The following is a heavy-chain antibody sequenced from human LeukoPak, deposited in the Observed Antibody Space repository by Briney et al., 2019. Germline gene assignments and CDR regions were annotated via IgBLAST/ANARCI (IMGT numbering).Heavy chain of an antibody. D-gene: IGHD6-19*01. J-gene: IGHJ4*02. CDR3: AKLVGYSSGWHDY. V-gene: IGHV3-7*01. CDR2: IDQGGSVR. CDR1: GFSFSTYW. Sequence: GGSLRLSCAASGFSFSTYWMSWVRQTPEKGLEFVANIDQGGSVRNYMDSLKGRCTISRDNSKNTLYLQMNSLRAEDTAVYYCAKLVGYSSGWHDYWGQETLVTVSS.